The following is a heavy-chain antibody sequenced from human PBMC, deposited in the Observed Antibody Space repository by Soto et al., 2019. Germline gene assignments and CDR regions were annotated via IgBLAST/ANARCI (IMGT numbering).Heavy chain of an antibody. CDR3: TIEGAYPGPDFDY. J-gene: IGHJ4*02. Sequence: GGSLRLSCAASGFTFSDRYMDWVRQAPGKGLEWVGRTKNKANSYTTESAASVKGRFTISRDYSRDSVYLQMNSLKTDDTAVYYCTIEGAYPGPDFDYWGQGTLVTVSS. D-gene: IGHD3-16*01. V-gene: IGHV3-72*01. CDR1: GFTFSDRY. CDR2: TKNKANSYTT.